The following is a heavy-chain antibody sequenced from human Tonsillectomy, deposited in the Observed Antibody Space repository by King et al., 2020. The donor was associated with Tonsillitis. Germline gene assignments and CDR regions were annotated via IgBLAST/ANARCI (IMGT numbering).Heavy chain of an antibody. Sequence: VQLQQWGAGLLKPSETLSLTCAVYGGSFSGYYWSWIRQPPGKGLEWIGESNHYGSTNHNPSLKSRVTISADTSKNQFSLKLSSVTAADTAVYYCARGGFNILTTYYNVYWGQGTLVTVSS. V-gene: IGHV4-34*01. CDR2: SNHYGST. J-gene: IGHJ4*02. CDR1: GGSFSGYY. D-gene: IGHD3-9*01. CDR3: ARGGFNILTTYYNVY.